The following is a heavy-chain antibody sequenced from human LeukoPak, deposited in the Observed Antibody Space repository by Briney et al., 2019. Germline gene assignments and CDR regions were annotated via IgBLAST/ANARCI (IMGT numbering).Heavy chain of an antibody. CDR1: GGSISSYY. Sequence: SETLSLTCTVSGGSISSYYWSWLRQPAGKGLEWIGRIYTSGSTNYNPSLNSRVTMSVDTSNNQFSLKLSSVTAADTAVYYCARMRSGGYLYYFDYWGQGTLVTVSS. CDR3: ARMRSGGYLYYFDY. V-gene: IGHV4-4*07. J-gene: IGHJ4*02. D-gene: IGHD1-26*01. CDR2: IYTSGST.